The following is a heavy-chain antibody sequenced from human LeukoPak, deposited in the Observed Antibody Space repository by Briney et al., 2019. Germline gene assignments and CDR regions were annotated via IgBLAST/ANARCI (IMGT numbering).Heavy chain of an antibody. CDR3: AKDSSTVVPAALDC. V-gene: IGHV3-23*01. Sequence: GGSLRLSCAASEFTFSIYAMSWVRQAPGKGLEWVSAISGSGGSTYYADSVKGRFTISRDNSKNTLYLQMNSLRAEDTAVYYCAKDSSTVVPAALDCWGQGTLVTVSS. D-gene: IGHD2-2*01. CDR2: ISGSGGST. CDR1: EFTFSIYA. J-gene: IGHJ4*02.